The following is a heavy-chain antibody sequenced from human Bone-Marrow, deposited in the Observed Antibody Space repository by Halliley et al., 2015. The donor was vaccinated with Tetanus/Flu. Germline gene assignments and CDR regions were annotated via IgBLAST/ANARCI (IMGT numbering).Heavy chain of an antibody. J-gene: IGHJ6*02. D-gene: IGHD3-10*01. CDR1: GYTFNGHW. CDR3: AAVGTYSEYVGYYGLDV. CDR2: IYPGDSDT. V-gene: IGHV5-51*01. Sequence: VQLVQSGAEVKRPGESLTISCKGSGYTFNGHWIAWVRQMPGKGLEWMGIIYPGDSDTRYSPSFEGQVTILVDKSITTAYLQWTSLKASDTAMYYCAAVGTYSEYVGYYGLDVWGQGTTVTVSS.